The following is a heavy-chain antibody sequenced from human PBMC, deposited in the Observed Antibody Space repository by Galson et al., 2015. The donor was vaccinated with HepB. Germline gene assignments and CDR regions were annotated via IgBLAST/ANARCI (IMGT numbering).Heavy chain of an antibody. CDR1: GYTLTELS. Sequence: SVKVSCKVSGYTLTELSMHWVRQAPGKGLEWMGGFDPEDGETIYAQKFQGRVTMTEDTSTDTAYMELSSLRSEDTAVYYCATLDYGSGSYYYYGMDVWGQGTTVTVSS. J-gene: IGHJ6*02. CDR3: ATLDYGSGSYYYYGMDV. CDR2: FDPEDGET. D-gene: IGHD3-10*01. V-gene: IGHV1-24*01.